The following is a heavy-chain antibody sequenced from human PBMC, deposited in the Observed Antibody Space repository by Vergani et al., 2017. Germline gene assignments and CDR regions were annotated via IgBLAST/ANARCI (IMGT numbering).Heavy chain of an antibody. V-gene: IGHV3-53*01. CDR2: IYSGGST. J-gene: IGHJ3*02. D-gene: IGHD1-26*01. CDR1: GFTVSSNY. CDR3: ASGWVGTYYPAPDAFDI. Sequence: EVQLVESGGGLIQPGGSLRLSCAASGFTVSSNYMSWVRQAPGKGLEWVSVIYSGGSTYYADSVKGRFTISRDNSKNTLYLQMNSLRAEDTAVYYCASGWVGTYYPAPDAFDIWGQGTMVTVSA.